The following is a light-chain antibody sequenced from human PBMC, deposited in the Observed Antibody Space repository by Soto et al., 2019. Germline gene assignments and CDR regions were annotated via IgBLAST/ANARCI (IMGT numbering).Light chain of an antibody. CDR3: CSHTSSNTYV. V-gene: IGLV2-8*01. Sequence: SVLTQPPSASGSPGQSVTISCIGTSSDVGGYNFVSWYQQHPGKAPKLMIYEVTKRPSGVPDRFSGSRSGNTASLTVSGLLSEDEADYYCCSHTSSNTYVFGTGTKVTVL. CDR1: SSDVGGYNF. J-gene: IGLJ1*01. CDR2: EVT.